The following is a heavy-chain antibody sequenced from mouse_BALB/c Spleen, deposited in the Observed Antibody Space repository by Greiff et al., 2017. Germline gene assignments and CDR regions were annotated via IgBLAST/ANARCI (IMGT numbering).Heavy chain of an antibody. CDR3: ARERGEGYAMDY. J-gene: IGHJ4*01. CDR2: ISSGGSYT. V-gene: IGHV5-9-4*01. CDR1: GFTFSSYA. Sequence: EVHLVESGGGLVKPGGSLKLSCAASGFTFSSYAMSWVRQSPVKRLEWVAEISSGGSYTYYPDTVTGRFTISRDNAKNTLYLEMSSLRSEDTAMYYCARERGEGYAMDYWGQGTSVTVSS.